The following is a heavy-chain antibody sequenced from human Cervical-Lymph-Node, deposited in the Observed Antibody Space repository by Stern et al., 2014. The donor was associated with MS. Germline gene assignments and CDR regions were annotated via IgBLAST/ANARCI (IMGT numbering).Heavy chain of an antibody. CDR2: IYYSGST. CDR3: ARGSFIGVAAAGYRY. V-gene: IGHV4-31*03. CDR1: GGSISSGGYY. Sequence: QLQLQESGPGLVKPSQTLSLTCTVSGGSISSGGYYWSWIRQHPGKGLEWMGNIYYSGSTYYHPSLKSRATTSVDTAKNQFSLKLSSVTAADTAVYYCARGSFIGVAAAGYRYWGQGTLVTVSS. J-gene: IGHJ4*02. D-gene: IGHD6-13*01.